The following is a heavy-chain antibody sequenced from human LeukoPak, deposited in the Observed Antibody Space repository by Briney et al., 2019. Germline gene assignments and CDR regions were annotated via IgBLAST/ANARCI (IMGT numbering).Heavy chain of an antibody. V-gene: IGHV5-10-1*01. D-gene: IGHD3-22*01. CDR1: GYSFTSYW. Sequence: GESLRISCKGSGYSFTSYWISWVRKLPGKGLEWMGRIDPSDSYTNYSPSFQGHVTISADKSISTAYLQWSSLKASDTAMYYCARLRHYYDSSGYYLDYWGQGALVTVSS. J-gene: IGHJ4*02. CDR2: IDPSDSYT. CDR3: ARLRHYYDSSGYYLDY.